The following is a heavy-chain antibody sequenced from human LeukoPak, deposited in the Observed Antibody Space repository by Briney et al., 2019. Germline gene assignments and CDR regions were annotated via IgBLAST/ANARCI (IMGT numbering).Heavy chain of an antibody. CDR1: GYTFTSHY. D-gene: IGHD3-22*01. J-gene: IGHJ4*02. Sequence: GASVKVSCKASGYTFTSHYIHWVRQAPGQGLEWMGIINPSGGSTSYAQKFQGRVTMTRDTSTSTVYMELSSLRSEDAAVYYCARDHPSNYYDNVFDYWGQGTLVTVSS. CDR2: INPSGGST. CDR3: ARDHPSNYYDNVFDY. V-gene: IGHV1-46*01.